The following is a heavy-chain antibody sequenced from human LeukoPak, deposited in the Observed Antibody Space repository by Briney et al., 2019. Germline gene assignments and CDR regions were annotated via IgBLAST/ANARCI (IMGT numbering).Heavy chain of an antibody. V-gene: IGHV3-7*01. J-gene: IGHJ4*02. CDR3: ARHSGWRFNH. D-gene: IGHD6-19*01. Sequence: GRSLRLSCAASGFTFSSDWMSWVRQAPGKGPEWVANIKEDGSETYYVDSVKGRFTISRDNAKNSLYLQMNSLRAEDTAVYYCARHSGWRFNHWGQGTLVTVSS. CDR2: IKEDGSET. CDR1: GFTFSSDW.